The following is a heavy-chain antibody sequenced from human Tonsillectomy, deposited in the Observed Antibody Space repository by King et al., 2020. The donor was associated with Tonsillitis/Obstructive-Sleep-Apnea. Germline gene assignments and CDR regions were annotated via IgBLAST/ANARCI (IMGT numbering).Heavy chain of an antibody. CDR3: ARNGDADYYMDV. J-gene: IGHJ6*03. CDR2: IIPMIGIV. D-gene: IGHD7-27*01. V-gene: IGHV1-69*04. CDR1: GGTFSSYA. Sequence: QLVQSGAEVKKPGSSVKVSCKASGGTFSSYAISWVRQAPGQGPEWMGRIIPMIGIVNYAQEFQGRVTITADTSTSTAYVELSSLRSEDTAVYYCARNGDADYYMDVWGKGTTVTVSS.